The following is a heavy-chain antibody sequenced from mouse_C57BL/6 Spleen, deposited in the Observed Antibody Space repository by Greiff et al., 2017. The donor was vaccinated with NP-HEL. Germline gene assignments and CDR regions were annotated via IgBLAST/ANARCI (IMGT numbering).Heavy chain of an antibody. CDR2: IDPSDSET. J-gene: IGHJ1*03. V-gene: IGHV1-52*01. CDR3: ARDGYGSSYDWYFDV. Sequence: QVQLQQPGAELVRPGSSVKLSCKASGYTFTSYWMHWVKQRPIQGLEWIGNIDPSDSETHYNQKFKDKATLTVYKSSSTAYMQLSSLTSEDSAVYYCARDGYGSSYDWYFDVWGTGTTVTVSS. CDR1: GYTFTSYW. D-gene: IGHD1-1*01.